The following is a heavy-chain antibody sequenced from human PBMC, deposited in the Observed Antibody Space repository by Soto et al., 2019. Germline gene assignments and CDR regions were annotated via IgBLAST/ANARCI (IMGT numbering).Heavy chain of an antibody. CDR1: GGSISSYY. V-gene: IGHV4-59*08. J-gene: IGHJ4*02. Sequence: PSETLSLTCTVSGGSISSYYWSWIRQPPGKGLEWIGYIYYSGSTNYNPSLKSRVTISVDTSKNQFSLKLSSVTAADTAVYYCASNTALSSSDYWGQGTLVTVSS. D-gene: IGHD5-18*01. CDR3: ASNTALSSSDY. CDR2: IYYSGST.